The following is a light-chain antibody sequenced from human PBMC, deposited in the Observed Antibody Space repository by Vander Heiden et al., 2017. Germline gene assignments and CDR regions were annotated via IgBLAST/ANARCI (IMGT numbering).Light chain of an antibody. CDR3: MQGLESPLT. V-gene: IGKV2-28*01. J-gene: IGKJ4*01. CDR1: QTRRVNREVNNY. CDR2: LGF. Sequence: TPPQSASISCRASQTRRVNREVNNYLDWYLQKRGQAPQLLIYLGFHRASGVPDRFSGSGSGTDFTLKINRVEAEDVGVYYCMQGLESPLTFGAGTKVEIK.